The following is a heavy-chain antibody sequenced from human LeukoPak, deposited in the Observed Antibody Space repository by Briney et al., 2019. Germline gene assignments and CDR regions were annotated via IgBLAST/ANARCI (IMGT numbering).Heavy chain of an antibody. J-gene: IGHJ4*02. CDR1: GGSFSGYY. Sequence: PSETLSLTCAVYGGSFSGYYWSWIRQPPGKGLEWIGEINHSGSTNYNPSLKSRVTISVDTSKNQFSLKLSSVTAADTAVYYCATDDRAASDYWGQGTLVTVSS. D-gene: IGHD2-15*01. CDR2: INHSGST. V-gene: IGHV4-34*01. CDR3: ATDDRAASDY.